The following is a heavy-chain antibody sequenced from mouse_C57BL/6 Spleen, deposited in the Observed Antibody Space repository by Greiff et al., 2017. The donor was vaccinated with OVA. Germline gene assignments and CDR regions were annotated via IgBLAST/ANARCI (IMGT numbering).Heavy chain of an antibody. Sequence: VQLQQSGAELARPGASVKMSCKASGYTFTSYTMHWVKQRPGQGLEWIGYINPSSGYTKYNQKFKDKATLTADKSSSTAYMQLSSLTSEDSAVYYCARGGSSGLWYFDVWGTGTTVTVSS. CDR3: ARGGSSGLWYFDV. CDR1: GYTFTSYT. J-gene: IGHJ1*03. CDR2: INPSSGYT. D-gene: IGHD3-2*02. V-gene: IGHV1-4*01.